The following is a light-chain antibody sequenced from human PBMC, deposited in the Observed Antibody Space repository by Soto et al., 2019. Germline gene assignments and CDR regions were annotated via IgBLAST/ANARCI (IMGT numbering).Light chain of an antibody. V-gene: IGLV2-11*01. CDR2: DVS. CDR3: CSYAGSYTYV. J-gene: IGLJ1*01. Sequence: QSALTQPRSVSGSPGQSVTISCTGTSSDVGGYNYVSWNQQHPGKAPKLMIYDVSKRPSGVPDRFSDSKSGNTASLTISGLQAEDEADYYCCSYAGSYTYVFGAGTKLTVL. CDR1: SSDVGGYNY.